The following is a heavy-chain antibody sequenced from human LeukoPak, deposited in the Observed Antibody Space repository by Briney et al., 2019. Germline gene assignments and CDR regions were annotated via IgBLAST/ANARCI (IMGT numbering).Heavy chain of an antibody. V-gene: IGHV4-4*02. CDR2: IYHSGST. J-gene: IGHJ4*02. D-gene: IGHD3-10*01. Sequence: KSSETLSLTCAVSGGSISSSNWWSWVRQPPRKGLEWIGEIYHSGSTNYNPSLKSRVTISVDKSKNQFSLKLSSVTAADTAVYYCARGIDYYGSGSFPLDYWGQGTLVTVSS. CDR1: GGSISSSNW. CDR3: ARGIDYYGSGSFPLDY.